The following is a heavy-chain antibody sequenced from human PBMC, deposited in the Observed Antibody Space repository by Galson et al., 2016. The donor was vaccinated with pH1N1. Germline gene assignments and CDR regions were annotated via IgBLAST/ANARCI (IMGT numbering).Heavy chain of an antibody. CDR3: AKGTLPGYYDY. J-gene: IGHJ4*02. Sequence: SVKVSCKASGYMFSTYGINWVRKAPGQGPEWMGRISGYNGNTIYAQKFQARISMTIDKNTSTVYMDLRSLRFDDTAVYYCAKGTLPGYYDYWGQGTLVTVSS. CDR2: ISGYNGNT. CDR1: GYMFSTYG. D-gene: IGHD3-22*01. V-gene: IGHV1-18*01.